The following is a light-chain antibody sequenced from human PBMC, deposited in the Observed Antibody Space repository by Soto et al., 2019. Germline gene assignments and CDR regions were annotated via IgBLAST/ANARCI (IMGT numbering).Light chain of an antibody. CDR1: QSISTY. Sequence: DILMTQSPSTLSAYVGDRVTITCRASQSISTYLAWYQQKPGKAPKLLISQASILQSGVPSSFSGSGSGTEFPLTISSLQPDDFATYYCQQYLSFVTFGGGTKVEI. CDR3: QQYLSFVT. CDR2: QAS. J-gene: IGKJ4*01. V-gene: IGKV1-5*03.